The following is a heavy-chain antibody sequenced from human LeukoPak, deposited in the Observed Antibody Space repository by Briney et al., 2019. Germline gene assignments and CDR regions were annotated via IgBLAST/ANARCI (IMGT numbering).Heavy chain of an antibody. Sequence: PSETLSLTCTVSGGSVSSGSYYWSWIRQPPGKGLEWIGYIHYSGSNNYNPSLESRVTISVDTSKNQFSLKLNSVTAADTAVYYCARDKGYCSSTSCYGLDYWGQGTLVTVSS. J-gene: IGHJ4*02. D-gene: IGHD2-2*01. V-gene: IGHV4-61*01. CDR3: ARDKGYCSSTSCYGLDY. CDR1: GGSVSSGSYY. CDR2: IHYSGSN.